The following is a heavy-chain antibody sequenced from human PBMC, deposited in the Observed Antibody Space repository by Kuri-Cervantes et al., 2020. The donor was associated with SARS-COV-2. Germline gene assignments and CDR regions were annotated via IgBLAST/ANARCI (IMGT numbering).Heavy chain of an antibody. D-gene: IGHD6-13*01. V-gene: IGHV3-21*04. CDR2: ISSSSYI. J-gene: IGHJ6*03. Sequence: GESLKISCAASGFTFSSYSMNWVRQAPGTGLERVSSISSSSYIYYADSVKGRFTISRDNAKNSLYLQMNSLRAEDTAVYYCAKDPAAAGLWYYYYMDVWGKGTTVTVSS. CDR1: GFTFSSYS. CDR3: AKDPAAAGLWYYYYMDV.